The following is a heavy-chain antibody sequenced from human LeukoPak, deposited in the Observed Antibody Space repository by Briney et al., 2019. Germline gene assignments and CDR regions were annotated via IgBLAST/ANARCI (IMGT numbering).Heavy chain of an antibody. D-gene: IGHD3-16*02. CDR2: IGTAGDT. Sequence: GGSLRLSCAASGFTFSSYDMHWVRQATGKGLEWVSAIGTAGDTYYPGSVKGRFTISRENAKNSLYLQMNSLRAGDTAVYYCAAANLRLGELSLYYWGQGPWSPSPQ. V-gene: IGHV3-13*01. CDR3: AAANLRLGELSLYY. CDR1: GFTFSSYD. J-gene: IGHJ4*02.